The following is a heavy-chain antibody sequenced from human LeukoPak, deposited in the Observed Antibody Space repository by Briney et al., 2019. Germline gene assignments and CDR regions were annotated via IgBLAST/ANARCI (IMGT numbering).Heavy chain of an antibody. D-gene: IGHD5-18*01. Sequence: GGSLRLSCAASGFTFSSYGMHWVRQAPGKGLEWVAFIRYDGSNKYYADSVKGRFTISRDNSKNTLYLQMNSLRAEDTAVYYCAKDRDLSAMVFDYWGQGTLVTVSS. CDR2: IRYDGSNK. J-gene: IGHJ4*02. CDR3: AKDRDLSAMVFDY. CDR1: GFTFSSYG. V-gene: IGHV3-30*02.